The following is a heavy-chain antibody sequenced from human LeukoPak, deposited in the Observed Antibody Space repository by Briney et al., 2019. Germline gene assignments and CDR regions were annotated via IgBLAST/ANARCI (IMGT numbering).Heavy chain of an antibody. V-gene: IGHV3-7*03. J-gene: IGHJ4*02. Sequence: GGSLRLSCAASGFTFSSYWMSWVRQAPGKGLEWVANIKQDGSEKNYVGFVKGRFTISRDNAKNSLFLQMNSLRAEDTAVYHCATGLWTFGSWGQGTLVTVSS. CDR2: IKQDGSEK. CDR1: GFTFSSYW. CDR3: ATGLWTFGS. D-gene: IGHD2-21*01.